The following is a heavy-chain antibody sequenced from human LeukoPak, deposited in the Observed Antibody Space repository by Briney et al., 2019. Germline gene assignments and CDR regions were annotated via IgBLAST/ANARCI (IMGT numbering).Heavy chain of an antibody. CDR2: IYSGGST. V-gene: IGHV3-53*01. D-gene: IGHD5-18*01. CDR1: GFTVSSNY. CDR3: ARETRVRGCSYGYSYYFDY. J-gene: IGHJ4*02. Sequence: GGSLRLSCAASGFTVSSNYMSWVRQAPGKGLEWVSVIYSGGSTYYADSVKGRFTISRDNSKNTLYLQMNSLRAEDTAVYYCARETRVRGCSYGYSYYFDYWGQGTLVTVSS.